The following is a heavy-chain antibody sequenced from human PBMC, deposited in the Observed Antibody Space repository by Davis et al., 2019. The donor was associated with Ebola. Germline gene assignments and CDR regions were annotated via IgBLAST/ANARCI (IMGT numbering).Heavy chain of an antibody. Sequence: SETLSLTCAVYGGSFSGYYWSWIRQHPGKGLEWIGYIYYSGSTYYNPSLKSRVTISVDTSKNQFSLKLSSVTAADTAVYYCARASKVVPAPPDYWGQGTLVTVSS. V-gene: IGHV4-31*11. D-gene: IGHD2-2*01. CDR3: ARASKVVPAPPDY. CDR1: GGSFSGYY. J-gene: IGHJ4*02. CDR2: IYYSGST.